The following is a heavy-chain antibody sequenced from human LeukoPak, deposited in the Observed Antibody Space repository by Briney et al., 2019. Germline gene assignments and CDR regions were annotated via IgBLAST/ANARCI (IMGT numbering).Heavy chain of an antibody. Sequence: SVKVSCKASGFTFTSSAMQWVRQARGQRLEWIGWIVVGSGNTNYAQKFQERVTITRDMSTSTAYVELSSLRSEDTAVYYCAAFHGRPTGTTIMVDNWFDPWGQGTLVTVSS. D-gene: IGHD1-1*01. CDR1: GFTFTSSA. V-gene: IGHV1-58*02. CDR2: IVVGSGNT. CDR3: AAFHGRPTGTTIMVDNWFDP. J-gene: IGHJ5*02.